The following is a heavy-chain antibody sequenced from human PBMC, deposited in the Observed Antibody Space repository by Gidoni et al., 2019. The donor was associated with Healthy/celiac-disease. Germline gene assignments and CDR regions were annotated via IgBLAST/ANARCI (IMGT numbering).Heavy chain of an antibody. CDR2: IYYSGSP. CDR1: GGSISSYY. V-gene: IGHV4-59*01. Sequence: QVQLQASGPGLVKPSETLSLTCTVSGGSISSYYWSWIRQPPGKGLGWIGYIYYSGSPNYNPSLKSRVTISVDTSKNQFSLKLSSVTAADTAVYYCASHLTHYYDSSGFVWGQGTLVTVSS. J-gene: IGHJ4*02. CDR3: ASHLTHYYDSSGFV. D-gene: IGHD3-22*01.